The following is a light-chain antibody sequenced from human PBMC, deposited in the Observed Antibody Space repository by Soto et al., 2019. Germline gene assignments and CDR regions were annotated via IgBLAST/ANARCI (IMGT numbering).Light chain of an antibody. CDR2: ELS. V-gene: IGLV2-8*01. CDR1: SSDIGAYNY. CDR3: SSYAGSNDRWV. J-gene: IGLJ3*02. Sequence: QSVLTQPPSASGSPGQSVTISCTGTSSDIGAYNYVSWYQQHPGRAPKLMIHELSKPPSGVHDRFSGCKSGKTASLTGSGLQAEDEADYYCSSYAGSNDRWVFGGGTKLTVL.